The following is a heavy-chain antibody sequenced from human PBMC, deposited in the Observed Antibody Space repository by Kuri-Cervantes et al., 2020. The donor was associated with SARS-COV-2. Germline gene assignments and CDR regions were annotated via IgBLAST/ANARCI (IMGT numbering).Heavy chain of an antibody. CDR3: ARGDDYGGNYPDY. CDR1: GFIFSDYY. V-gene: IGHV3-11*04. CDR2: IGPSGTTK. Sequence: GESLKISCTASGFIFSDYYMTWIRQAPGKGLEWVSNIGPSGTTKYYADSVKGRFTISRDNAKNSLYLQMNSLRAEDTAVYYCARGDDYGGNYPDYWGQGTLVTVSS. D-gene: IGHD4-23*01. J-gene: IGHJ4*02.